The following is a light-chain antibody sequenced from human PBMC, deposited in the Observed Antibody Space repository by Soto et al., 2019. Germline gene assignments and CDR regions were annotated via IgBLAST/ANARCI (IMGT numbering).Light chain of an antibody. CDR1: SSNIGNNA. CDR2: AND. V-gene: IGLV1-36*01. Sequence: QSVLTQPPSVSEAPRQRVTISCSGSSSNIGNNAVNWYQQLPGKAPKLLIYANDQRPSGVPDRFSGSKSGTSASLAISGLRSEDEADYYCAAWDDSLGGSWVFGGGTQLTVL. J-gene: IGLJ3*02. CDR3: AAWDDSLGGSWV.